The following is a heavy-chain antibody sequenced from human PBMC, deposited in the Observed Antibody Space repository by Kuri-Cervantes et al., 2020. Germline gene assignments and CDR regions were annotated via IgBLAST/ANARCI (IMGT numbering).Heavy chain of an antibody. CDR3: ARARGGDY. CDR1: GFTVSSNY. V-gene: IGHV3-53*01. CDR2: IYSGGST. D-gene: IGHD3-16*01. J-gene: IGHJ4*02. Sequence: GESLKISCAASGFTVSSNYMSWVRQAPGKGLEWVSVIYSGGSTYYADSVKGRFTISRDNSKNSLYLQMNSLRAEDTAVYYCARARGGDYWGQRTLVTVSS.